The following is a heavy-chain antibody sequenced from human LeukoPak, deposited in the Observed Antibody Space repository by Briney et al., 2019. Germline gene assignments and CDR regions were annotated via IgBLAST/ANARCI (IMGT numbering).Heavy chain of an antibody. CDR1: GSTFSDHY. J-gene: IGHJ4*02. Sequence: GGSLRLSCAASGSTFSDHYMDWVRQAPGKGLEWVGRTRNKANSYTTEYAASVKGRFTISRDDSKNSLYLQMNSLKTEDTAVYYCARWSLGSDYWGQGTLVTVSS. CDR3: ARWSLGSDY. CDR2: TRNKANSYTT. D-gene: IGHD3-10*01. V-gene: IGHV3-72*01.